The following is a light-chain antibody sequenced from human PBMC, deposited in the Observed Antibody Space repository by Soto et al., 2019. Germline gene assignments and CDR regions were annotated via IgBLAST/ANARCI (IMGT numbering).Light chain of an antibody. V-gene: IGLV2-23*01. J-gene: IGLJ1*01. CDR2: EGS. CDR1: SSDVGSYNL. CDR3: CSYAGSAYV. Sequence: QSALTQPASVSGSPGQSITISCTGTSSDVGSYNLVSWYQQHPGKAPKLMIYEGSKRPSGVSNRFSGSKSGSTASLTIPGLQAEDEADYYCCSYAGSAYVFGTGTKVTVL.